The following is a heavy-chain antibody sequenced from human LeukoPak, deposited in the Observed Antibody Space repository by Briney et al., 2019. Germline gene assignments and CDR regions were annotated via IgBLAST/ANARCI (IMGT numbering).Heavy chain of an antibody. V-gene: IGHV3-13*04. D-gene: IGHD3-10*01. Sequence: GGPLRLSCAASGFTFSSYGMHWVRQVAGKGLEWVSGIGTAGDTYYAGSVKGRFTISRENTKNSLYLQMNSLRVGDTAVYYCGRGISGAFDICGQGTMVTVSS. J-gene: IGHJ3*02. CDR1: GFTFSSYG. CDR3: GRGISGAFDI. CDR2: IGTAGDT.